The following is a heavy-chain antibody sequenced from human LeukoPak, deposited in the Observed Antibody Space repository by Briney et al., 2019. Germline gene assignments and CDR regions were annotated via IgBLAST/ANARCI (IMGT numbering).Heavy chain of an antibody. D-gene: IGHD3-16*02. CDR2: ISYGGSNE. V-gene: IGHV3-30*18. CDR3: AKDRDDYIWGSYRYSLYFDS. CDR1: GFTFSTYG. J-gene: IGHJ4*02. Sequence: GGSLRLSCAASGFTFSTYGMHWVRQAPGKGLEWVAVISYGGSNEYYADSVKGRFTLSRDNSKDTLYLQMNSLRAEDTAVYYCAKDRDDYIWGSYRYSLYFDSWGQGTLVTVSS.